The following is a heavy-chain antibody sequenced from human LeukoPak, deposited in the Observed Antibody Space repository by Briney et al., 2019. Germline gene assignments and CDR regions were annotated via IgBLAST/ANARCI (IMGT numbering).Heavy chain of an antibody. J-gene: IGHJ3*02. CDR1: GFTFSSYG. Sequence: HPGGSLRLSCAASGFTFSSYGMHWVRQAPGKGLEWVAVITYDGSNKYYADSVKGRFTISRDNSKNTLYLQMNRLRAEDTAVDYCAKDCPSGRSSWSADSFYSWGEGTMAAFS. V-gene: IGHV3-30*18. D-gene: IGHD6-13*01. CDR3: AKDCPSGRSSWSADSFYS. CDR2: ITYDGSNK.